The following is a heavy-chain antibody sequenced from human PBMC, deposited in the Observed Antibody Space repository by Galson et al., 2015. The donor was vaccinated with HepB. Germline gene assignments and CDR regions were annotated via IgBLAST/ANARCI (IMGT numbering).Heavy chain of an antibody. CDR3: AHRYYYDSSGPRAPLDAFDI. Sequence: PALVKPTQTLTLTRTFSGFSLSTSGMCVSWIRQPPGKALEWLALIDWDDDKYYSTSLKTRLTITKDTSKNQVVLTMTNMDPVDTATYYCAHRYYYDSSGPRAPLDAFDIWGQGTMVTVSS. J-gene: IGHJ3*02. CDR1: GFSLSTSGMC. CDR2: IDWDDDK. D-gene: IGHD3-22*01. V-gene: IGHV2-70*12.